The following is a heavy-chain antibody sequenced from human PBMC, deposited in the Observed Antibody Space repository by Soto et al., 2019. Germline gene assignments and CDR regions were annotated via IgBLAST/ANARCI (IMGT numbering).Heavy chain of an antibody. CDR3: ARNILGGTTDY. J-gene: IGHJ4*02. Sequence: GASVKVSCKVSGYTLTELSMHWVRQAPGKGLEWMGWISAYNGNTNYAQKLQGRVTMTTDASTSTAYMELRSLRSDDTAVYYCARNILGGTTDYWGPGTLVTVSS. V-gene: IGHV1-18*01. CDR1: GYTLTELS. CDR2: ISAYNGNT. D-gene: IGHD1-7*01.